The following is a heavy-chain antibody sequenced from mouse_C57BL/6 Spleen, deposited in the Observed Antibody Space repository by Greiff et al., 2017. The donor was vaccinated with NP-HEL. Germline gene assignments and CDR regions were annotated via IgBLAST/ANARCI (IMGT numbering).Heavy chain of an antibody. J-gene: IGHJ1*03. D-gene: IGHD1-1*01. Sequence: EVQLQESGGGLVKPGGSLKLSCAASGFTFSDYGMHWVRQAPEKGLEWVAYISSGSSTIYYADTVKGRFTISRDNAKNTLFLQMTSLRSEDTAMYYCARKDGSSSYFDVWGTGTTVTVSS. CDR3: ARKDGSSSYFDV. CDR2: ISSGSSTI. V-gene: IGHV5-17*01. CDR1: GFTFSDYG.